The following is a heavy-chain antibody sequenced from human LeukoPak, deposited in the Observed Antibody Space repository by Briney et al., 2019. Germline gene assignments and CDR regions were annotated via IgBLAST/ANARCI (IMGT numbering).Heavy chain of an antibody. J-gene: IGHJ6*03. CDR2: LYKNAIT. CDR3: ARSLRVRGVPDYMDV. V-gene: IGHV3-53*01. CDR1: GFTVSSNY. D-gene: IGHD3-10*01. Sequence: GGSLRLSCAASGFTVSSNYMTWVPPAPGQGLEWVSDLYKNAITYYADTVKGRITISRDNSKNTLYLQMNSLRADDTAVYYCARSLRVRGVPDYMDVWGKGTTVTISS.